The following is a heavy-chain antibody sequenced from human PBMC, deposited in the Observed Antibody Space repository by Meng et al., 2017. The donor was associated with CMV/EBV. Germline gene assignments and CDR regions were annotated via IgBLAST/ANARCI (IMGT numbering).Heavy chain of an antibody. CDR3: AATPPAISGSYYADAFDI. CDR2: IVVGSGNT. Sequence: SVKVSCKASGFTFTSSAVQWVRQARGQRLEWIGWIVVGSGNTNYAQKFQERVTITRDMSTSTAYMELSSLRSEDTAVYYCAATPPAISGSYYADAFDIWGQGTMVTVSS. J-gene: IGHJ3*02. D-gene: IGHD1-26*01. CDR1: GFTFTSSA. V-gene: IGHV1-58*01.